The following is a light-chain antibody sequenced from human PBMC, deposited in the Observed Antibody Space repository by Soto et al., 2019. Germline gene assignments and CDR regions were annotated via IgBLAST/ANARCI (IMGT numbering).Light chain of an antibody. CDR1: QSVSSN. V-gene: IGKV3-15*01. CDR3: QPYNNWPRT. J-gene: IGKJ1*01. CDR2: GAS. Sequence: ELVITQSPARLSVSPGERATLSCRASQSVSSNLAWYQQKHGQAPRLLIYGASTRATGIPARFSGSGSGTEFTLTIRSLQSEDFAVYYCQPYNNWPRTVGQGTKVEI.